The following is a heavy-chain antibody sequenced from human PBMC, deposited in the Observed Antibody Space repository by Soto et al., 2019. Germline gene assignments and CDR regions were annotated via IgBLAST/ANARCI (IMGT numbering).Heavy chain of an antibody. CDR3: ARDYCSGGSCYSGYLVWFDP. Sequence: ASVKVSCKASGYTFTSYAMHWVRQAPGQRLEWMVWINAGNGNTKYSQKFQGRVTITRDTSASTAYMELSSLRSEDTAVYYCARDYCSGGSCYSGYLVWFDPWGQGTLVTVSS. D-gene: IGHD2-15*01. V-gene: IGHV1-3*01. CDR1: GYTFTSYA. CDR2: INAGNGNT. J-gene: IGHJ5*02.